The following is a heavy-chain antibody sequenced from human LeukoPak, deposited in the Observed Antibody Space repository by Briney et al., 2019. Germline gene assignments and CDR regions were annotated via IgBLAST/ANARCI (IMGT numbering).Heavy chain of an antibody. D-gene: IGHD3-10*01. CDR1: GFTFSSYW. J-gene: IGHJ4*02. V-gene: IGHV3-7*01. CDR2: IKQDGSEK. Sequence: GGSLRLSCAASGFTFSSYWMSWVRQAPAKELEWVANIKQDGSEKYYVDSVKGRFTISRDNAKNSLYLQMNSLRAEDTAVYYCARDTMVRGVTTPIDYWGQGTLVTVSS. CDR3: ARDTMVRGVTTPIDY.